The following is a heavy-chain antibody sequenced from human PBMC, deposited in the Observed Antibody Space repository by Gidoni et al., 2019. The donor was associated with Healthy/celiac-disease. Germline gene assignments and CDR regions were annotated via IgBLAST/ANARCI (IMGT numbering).Heavy chain of an antibody. CDR3: ARGGRGYSYGYRFDY. CDR1: GGSFSGYY. Sequence: QVQLQQWGAGLLKPSETLSLTCAVYGGSFSGYYWSWIRQPPGKGLEWIGEINHSGSTNYNPSLKSRVTISVDTSKNQFSLKLSSVTAADTAVYYCARGGRGYSYGYRFDYWGQGTLVTVSS. V-gene: IGHV4-34*01. J-gene: IGHJ4*02. CDR2: INHSGST. D-gene: IGHD5-18*01.